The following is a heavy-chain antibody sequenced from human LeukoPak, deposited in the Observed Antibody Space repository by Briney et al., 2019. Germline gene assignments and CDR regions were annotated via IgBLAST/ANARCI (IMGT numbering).Heavy chain of an antibody. CDR3: ARGPSGTATIS. Sequence: GGSLRLSCAASGFTVSNNYMAWVRQAPGTGLEWVSIIYSGGSTHYKDSVKGRFTISRDSSKNTLYLQMNSLRAEDTAVYYCARGPSGTATISGGQGTLVTVSS. J-gene: IGHJ4*02. CDR2: IYSGGST. D-gene: IGHD5-12*01. V-gene: IGHV3-53*01. CDR1: GFTVSNNY.